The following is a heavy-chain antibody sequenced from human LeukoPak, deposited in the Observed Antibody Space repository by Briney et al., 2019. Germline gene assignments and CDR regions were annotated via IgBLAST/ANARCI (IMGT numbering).Heavy chain of an antibody. J-gene: IGHJ4*02. Sequence: SSETLSLTCAVYGGSFSGYYWSWIRQPPGKGLEWIGEINHSGSTNYNPSLKSRVTISVDTSKNQFSLKLSSVTAADTAVYYCARGRRLLYYFDYWGQGTLVTVSS. CDR1: GGSFSGYY. V-gene: IGHV4-34*01. D-gene: IGHD2-21*02. CDR3: ARGRRLLYYFDY. CDR2: INHSGST.